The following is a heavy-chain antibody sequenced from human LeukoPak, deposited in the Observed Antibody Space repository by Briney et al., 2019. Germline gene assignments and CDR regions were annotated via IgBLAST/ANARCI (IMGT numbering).Heavy chain of an antibody. V-gene: IGHV3-48*01. CDR3: AKDLVELLGYYYYGMDV. CDR2: ISTSSNTI. D-gene: IGHD1-7*01. Sequence: GGSLRLSCAASGFTFSSCSMNWVRQAPGKGLEWVSYISTSSNTIHYADSVKGRFTISRDNAKNSLYLQMNSLRAEDTAVYYCAKDLVELLGYYYYGMDVWGQGTTVTVSS. J-gene: IGHJ6*02. CDR1: GFTFSSCS.